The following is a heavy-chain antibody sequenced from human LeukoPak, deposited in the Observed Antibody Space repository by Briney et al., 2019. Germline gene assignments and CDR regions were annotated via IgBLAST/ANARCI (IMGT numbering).Heavy chain of an antibody. J-gene: IGHJ4*02. Sequence: VASVKVSCKASGYTFTGYYMHWVRQAPGQGLEWMGWINPNSGGTNYAQKFQGRVTMTRDTSISTAYMELSGLRSDDTAVYYCATLWFGELLSIDYWGQGTLVTVSS. D-gene: IGHD3-10*01. CDR2: INPNSGGT. V-gene: IGHV1-2*02. CDR3: ATLWFGELLSIDY. CDR1: GYTFTGYY.